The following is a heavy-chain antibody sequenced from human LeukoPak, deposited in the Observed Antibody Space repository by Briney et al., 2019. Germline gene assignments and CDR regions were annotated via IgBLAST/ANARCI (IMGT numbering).Heavy chain of an antibody. CDR2: TYYRSKWHN. Sequence: SQTLSLTCAISGDSVSSNSAVWNWIRQSPSRGLEWLGRTYYRSKWHNEYAESVKSRISINSDTSKNQFSLQLDSVTPEDTAEYYCAGTTDYSSFLAYWGQGTLVTVSS. CDR1: GDSVSSNSAV. V-gene: IGHV6-1*01. D-gene: IGHD4-11*01. CDR3: AGTTDYSSFLAY. J-gene: IGHJ4*02.